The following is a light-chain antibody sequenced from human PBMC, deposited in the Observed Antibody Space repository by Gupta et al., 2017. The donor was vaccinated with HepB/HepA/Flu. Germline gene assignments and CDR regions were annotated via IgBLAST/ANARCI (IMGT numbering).Light chain of an antibody. J-gene: IGLJ3*02. CDR2: DDN. CDR1: SGSNASNY. Sequence: FLLTQPHSVSESPEKRVTISCTGSSGSNASNYVHCYQQRPGSAPTTVLYDDNQRPAGVPDRFSCSIDSSSNSASLTISGLKTEDEAYYYCQSYDSSNHWVFGGGTKLTGL. V-gene: IGLV6-57*02. CDR3: QSYDSSNHWV.